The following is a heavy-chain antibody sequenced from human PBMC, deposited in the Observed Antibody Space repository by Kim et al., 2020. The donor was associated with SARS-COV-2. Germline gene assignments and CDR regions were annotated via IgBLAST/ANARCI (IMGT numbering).Heavy chain of an antibody. D-gene: IGHD3-22*01. V-gene: IGHV3-9*01. Sequence: GGSLRLSCAASGFTCDDYVMHWARQAPGKGLEWVSGISWNSGSIGYADSVKGRFTISRDNAKNSLYLQMNSLRAEDTALYYCAKALYYYDSSGTKGFDYWGQGTLVTVPS. CDR1: GFTCDDYV. J-gene: IGHJ4*02. CDR3: AKALYYYDSSGTKGFDY. CDR2: ISWNSGSI.